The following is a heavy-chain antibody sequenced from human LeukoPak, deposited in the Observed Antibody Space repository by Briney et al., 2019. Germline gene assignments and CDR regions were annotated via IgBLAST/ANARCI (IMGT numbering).Heavy chain of an antibody. CDR3: ARVRPGYDYHFDY. CDR2: IYYSGST. J-gene: IGHJ4*02. V-gene: IGHV4-59*01. D-gene: IGHD5-12*01. Sequence: SETLSLACTVSGGSISSYYWSWIRQPPGKGLEWIGYIYYSGSTNYNPSLKSRVTISVDTSKNQFSLKLSSVTAADTAVYYCARVRPGYDYHFDYWGQGTLVTVSS. CDR1: GGSISSYY.